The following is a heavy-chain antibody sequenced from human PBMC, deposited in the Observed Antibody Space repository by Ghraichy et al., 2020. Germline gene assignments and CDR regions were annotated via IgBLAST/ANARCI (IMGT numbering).Heavy chain of an antibody. Sequence: ASVKVSCKASGYTFTGYYMHWVRQAPGQGLEWMGWINPNSGGTNYAQKFQGGVTITRDTSISTAYMELSRLRSDDTAVYYCARDPYYYDSSETNAFDIWGQGTMVTVSS. CDR2: INPNSGGT. CDR3: ARDPYYYDSSETNAFDI. D-gene: IGHD3-22*01. J-gene: IGHJ3*02. CDR1: GYTFTGYY. V-gene: IGHV1-2*02.